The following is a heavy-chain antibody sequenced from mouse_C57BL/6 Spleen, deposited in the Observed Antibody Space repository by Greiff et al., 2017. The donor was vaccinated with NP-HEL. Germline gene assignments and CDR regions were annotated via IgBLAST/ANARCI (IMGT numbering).Heavy chain of an antibody. Sequence: VQLQQSGPELVKPGASVKISCKASGYSFTGYYMNWVKQSPEKSLEWIGEINPSTGGTTYNQKFKAKATLTVDKSSSTAYMQLKSLTSEDSAVYYCAKGNEGFDYWGQGTTLTVSS. J-gene: IGHJ2*01. CDR2: INPSTGGT. CDR1: GYSFTGYY. CDR3: AKGNEGFDY. V-gene: IGHV1-42*01.